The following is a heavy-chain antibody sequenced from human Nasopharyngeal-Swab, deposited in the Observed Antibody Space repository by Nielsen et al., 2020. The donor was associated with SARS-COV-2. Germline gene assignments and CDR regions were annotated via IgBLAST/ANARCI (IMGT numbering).Heavy chain of an antibody. CDR2: IIPIFGTA. Sequence: WVRQAPGQGLEWMGGIIPIFGTANYAQKFQGRVTITADESTSTAYMELSSLRSEDTAEYYCARDPADCSGGSCEARWGQGTLVTVSS. J-gene: IGHJ4*02. D-gene: IGHD2-15*01. CDR3: ARDPADCSGGSCEAR. V-gene: IGHV1-69*01.